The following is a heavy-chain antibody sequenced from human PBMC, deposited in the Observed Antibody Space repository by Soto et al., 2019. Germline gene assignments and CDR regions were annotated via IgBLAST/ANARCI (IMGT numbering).Heavy chain of an antibody. CDR2: VSTSNFYI. CDR1: GFSFSDYY. Sequence: QVQLVESGGGLVKPGGSLRLSCAASGFSFSDYYMTWIRQTQGQGLEWLSYVSTSNFYIRYADSVKGRFTISRDNAKKTLFLQMDNLRADDTATYYCARSNGDYERAYFDYWGQGTMVAVSS. J-gene: IGHJ4*02. V-gene: IGHV3-11*06. CDR3: ARSNGDYERAYFDY. D-gene: IGHD2-21*02.